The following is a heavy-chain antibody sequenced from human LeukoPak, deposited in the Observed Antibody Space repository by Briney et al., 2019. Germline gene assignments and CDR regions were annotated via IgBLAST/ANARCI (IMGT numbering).Heavy chain of an antibody. CDR3: ARRVPSRLGWFDP. V-gene: IGHV4-4*07. J-gene: IGHJ5*02. CDR1: GGSISSYY. D-gene: IGHD1-1*01. CDR2: IYGTGTI. Sequence: SETLSLTCTVSGGSISSYYWSWIRQPAGKGLEWIGRIYGTGTITYNPSLQSRVTMSVHTSKNQFSLKLRSVTAADTAVYYCARRVPSRLGWFDPWGQGTLVTVSS.